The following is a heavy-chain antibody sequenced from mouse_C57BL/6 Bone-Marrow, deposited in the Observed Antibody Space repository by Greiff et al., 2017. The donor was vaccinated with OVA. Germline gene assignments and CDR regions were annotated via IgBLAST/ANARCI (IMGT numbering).Heavy chain of an antibody. J-gene: IGHJ4*01. CDR1: GFSLTSYG. V-gene: IGHV2-5*01. CDR3: AKNYYYGRGYYYAMDY. CDR2: IWRGGST. Sequence: VHLVESGPGLVQPSQSLSITCTVSGFSLTSYGVHWVRQSPGKGLEWLGVIWRGGSTDYNAAFMSRLSITKDNSKSQVFFKMNSLQADDTAIYYCAKNYYYGRGYYYAMDYWGQGTSVTVSS. D-gene: IGHD1-1*01.